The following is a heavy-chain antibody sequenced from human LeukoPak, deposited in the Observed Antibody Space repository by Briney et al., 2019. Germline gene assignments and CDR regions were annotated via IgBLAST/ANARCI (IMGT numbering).Heavy chain of an antibody. J-gene: IGHJ4*02. Sequence: SETLSLTCTVSGGSISRYYGSWIRQSPGKGLEWIGYIYYTGSTNYNPSLKSRVTISVDTPKNQFSLKLTSVTAADTAVYYCARYLTLRAYSLDYYWGQGSLVTVSS. D-gene: IGHD5-12*01. CDR1: GGSISRYY. CDR3: ARYLTLRAYSLDYY. V-gene: IGHV4-59*08. CDR2: IYYTGST.